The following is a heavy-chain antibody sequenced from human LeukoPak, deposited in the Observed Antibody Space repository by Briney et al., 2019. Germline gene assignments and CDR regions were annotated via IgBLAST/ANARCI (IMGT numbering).Heavy chain of an antibody. Sequence: GSLRLSCAASGFTFSSYAMHWVRQAPGKGLEWVAVISYDGSNKYYAGSVKGRLTISRDNSKNTLYLQMNRLRAEDTAVYYCARERTMIVGAIRGAFDYWGQGTLVTASS. CDR1: GFTFSSYA. V-gene: IGHV3-30-3*01. J-gene: IGHJ4*02. D-gene: IGHD1-26*01. CDR2: ISYDGSNK. CDR3: ARERTMIVGAIRGAFDY.